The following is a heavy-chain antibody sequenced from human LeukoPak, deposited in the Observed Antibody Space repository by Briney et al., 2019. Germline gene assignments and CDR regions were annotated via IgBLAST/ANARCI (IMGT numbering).Heavy chain of an antibody. Sequence: ASVKVSCKASGYTFTSYGISWVRQAPGQGLEWMGWISAYNGNTNYAQKLQGRVTMTTDTSTSTAYMELRSLRSDDTAVYYCARDMKITMVRGVSTVEPNWFDPWGQGTLVTVSS. D-gene: IGHD3-10*01. CDR3: ARDMKITMVRGVSTVEPNWFDP. CDR2: ISAYNGNT. CDR1: GYTFTSYG. J-gene: IGHJ5*02. V-gene: IGHV1-18*01.